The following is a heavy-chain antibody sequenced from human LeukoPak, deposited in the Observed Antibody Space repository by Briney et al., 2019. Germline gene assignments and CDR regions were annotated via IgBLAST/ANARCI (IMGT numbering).Heavy chain of an antibody. J-gene: IGHJ4*02. V-gene: IGHV4-30-4*08. CDR2: IYYSGST. CDR1: GGSISSGDYY. D-gene: IGHD3-22*01. Sequence: SETLSLTCIVSGGSISSGDYYWSWIRQPPGRGLEWIGYIYYSGSTYYNPSLKSRVTISVDTSKNQFSLKLCSVTAADTAVYYCAREDYYDSSGYYLVYWGQGTLVTISA. CDR3: AREDYYDSSGYYLVY.